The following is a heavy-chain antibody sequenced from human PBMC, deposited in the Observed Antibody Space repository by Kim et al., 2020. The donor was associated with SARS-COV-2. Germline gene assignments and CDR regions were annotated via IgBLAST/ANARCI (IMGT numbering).Heavy chain of an antibody. D-gene: IGHD3-3*01. CDR3: ARDPSPISVFWSGQAGLFDY. CDR1: GGSISSSSYY. V-gene: IGHV4-39*07. Sequence: SQTLSLTCTVSGGSISSSSYYWGWIRQPPGKGLEWIGSIYYSGSTYYNPSLKSRVTISVDTSKNQFSLKLSSVTAADTAVYYCARDPSPISVFWSGQAGLFDYWGQGTLVTVSS. J-gene: IGHJ4*02. CDR2: IYYSGST.